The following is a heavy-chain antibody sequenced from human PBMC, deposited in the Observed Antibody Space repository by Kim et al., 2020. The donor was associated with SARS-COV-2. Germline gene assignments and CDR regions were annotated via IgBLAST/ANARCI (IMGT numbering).Heavy chain of an antibody. V-gene: IGHV4-39*07. CDR1: GGSISSSSYY. J-gene: IGHJ4*02. CDR2: IYYSGST. Sequence: SETLSLTCTVSGGSISSSSYYWGWIRQPPGKGLEWIGSIYYSGSTYYNPSLKSRVTISVDTSKNQFSLKLSSVTAADTAVYYCARVEDLGYYDSSGYYSYYFDYWGQGTLVTVSS. D-gene: IGHD3-22*01. CDR3: ARVEDLGYYDSSGYYSYYFDY.